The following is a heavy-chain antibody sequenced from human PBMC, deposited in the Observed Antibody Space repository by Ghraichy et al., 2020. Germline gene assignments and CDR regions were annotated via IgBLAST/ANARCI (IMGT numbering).Heavy chain of an antibody. D-gene: IGHD3-10*01. Sequence: SETRSLTCAVYGGSFSGYYWSWIRQPPGKGLEWIGEINHSGSTNYNPSLKSRVTISVDTSKNQFSLKLSSVTAADTAVYYCARGFRHRGVIMPNYYYYYGMDVWGQGTTVTGSS. V-gene: IGHV4-34*01. CDR3: ARGFRHRGVIMPNYYYYYGMDV. CDR1: GGSFSGYY. CDR2: INHSGST. J-gene: IGHJ6*02.